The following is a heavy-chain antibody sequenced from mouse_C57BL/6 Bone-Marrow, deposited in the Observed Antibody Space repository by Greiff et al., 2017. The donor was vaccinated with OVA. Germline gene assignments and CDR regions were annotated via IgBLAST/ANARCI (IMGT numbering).Heavy chain of an antibody. V-gene: IGHV14-4*01. CDR3: TTYRY. CDR1: GFNIKDDY. Sequence: VQLQQSGAELVRPGASVKLSCTASGFNIKDDYMHWVKERPEQGLEWIGWIDPENGDTDYASKFQGKATITADTSSKTVYLHLSSLTSEDTAVYYCTTYRYWGQGTILTVSS. CDR2: IDPENGDT. J-gene: IGHJ2*01.